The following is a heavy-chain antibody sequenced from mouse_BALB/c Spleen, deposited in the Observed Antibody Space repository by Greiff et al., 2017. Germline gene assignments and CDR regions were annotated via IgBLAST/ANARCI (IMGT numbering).Heavy chain of an antibody. V-gene: IGHV14-4*02. J-gene: IGHJ3*01. D-gene: IGHD1-1*01. CDR1: GFNIKDYY. Sequence: VQLQQSGAELVRSGASVKLSCTASGFNIKDYYMHWVKQRPEQGLEWIGWIDPENGDTEYAPKFQGKATMTADTSSNTAYLQLSSLTSEDTAVYYGSWYYGSSSAWFAYWGQGTLVTVSA. CDR3: SWYYGSSSAWFAY. CDR2: IDPENGDT.